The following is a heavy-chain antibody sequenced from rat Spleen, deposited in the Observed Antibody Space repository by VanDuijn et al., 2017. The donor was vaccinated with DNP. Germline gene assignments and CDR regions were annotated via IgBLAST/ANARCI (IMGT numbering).Heavy chain of an antibody. Sequence: EVQFQESGPGLVKSSQSLSLTCSVTGYSITSNYWAWIRIFPGSKMEWMGYISYSGSTRYNPSLKSRISITRDTSKNQFFLQLNSITTEDTATYHCAKGPNYGGYSDYFDYWGQGVMVTVSS. V-gene: IGHV3-1*01. CDR1: GYSITSNY. CDR2: ISYSGST. J-gene: IGHJ2*01. CDR3: AKGPNYGGYSDYFDY. D-gene: IGHD1-11*01.